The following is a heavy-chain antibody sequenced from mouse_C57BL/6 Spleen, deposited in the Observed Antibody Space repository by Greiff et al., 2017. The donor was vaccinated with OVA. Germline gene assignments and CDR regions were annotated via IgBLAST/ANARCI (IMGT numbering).Heavy chain of an antibody. CDR1: GYAFSSYW. V-gene: IGHV1-80*01. J-gene: IGHJ4*01. Sequence: QVQLKESGAELVKPGASVKISCKASGYAFSSYWMNWVKQRPGKGLEWIGQIYPGDGDTNYNGKFKGKATLTAAKSSSTAYMQLSSLTSEDSAVYFCARKRVDYDGGYHYAMAYWGQGTSVTVSS. CDR2: IYPGDGDT. CDR3: ARKRVDYDGGYHYAMAY. D-gene: IGHD2-4*01.